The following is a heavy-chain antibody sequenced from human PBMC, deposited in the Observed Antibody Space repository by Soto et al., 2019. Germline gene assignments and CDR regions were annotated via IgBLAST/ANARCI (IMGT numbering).Heavy chain of an antibody. Sequence: QGQLVQSGGEVKKPGASVKVSCKTSGYTFSRYGINWVRQAHGQGLEWMGWISGYNGDTNYARKFQGRVTMTIDTSTTTAYMELRSLTSDGTAVYYCAKNGQPPYYYYGLDVWGQGTTVTVSS. D-gene: IGHD2-8*01. V-gene: IGHV1-18*01. J-gene: IGHJ6*02. CDR1: GYTFSRYG. CDR2: ISGYNGDT. CDR3: AKNGQPPYYYYGLDV.